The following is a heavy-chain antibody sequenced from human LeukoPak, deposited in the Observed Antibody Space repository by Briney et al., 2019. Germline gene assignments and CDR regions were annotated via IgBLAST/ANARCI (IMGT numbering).Heavy chain of an antibody. CDR1: GFTFSTSW. D-gene: IGHD6-13*01. CDR3: AKDSGWFRFDY. J-gene: IGHJ4*02. CDR2: IKQDGSDK. V-gene: IGHV3-7*03. Sequence: GGSLRLSCAASGFTFSTSWMTWVRQAPGKGLKWVANIKQDGSDKYYMDSVKGRFTISRDNAKNSLSLQMNSLRAEDTAVYYCAKDSGWFRFDYWGQGTLVTVSS.